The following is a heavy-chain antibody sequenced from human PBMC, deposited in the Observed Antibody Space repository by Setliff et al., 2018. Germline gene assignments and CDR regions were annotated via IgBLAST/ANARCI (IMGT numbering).Heavy chain of an antibody. CDR1: GYTFSTYA. CDR2: INTNTGTP. D-gene: IGHD3-16*01. V-gene: IGHV7-4-1*02. J-gene: IGHJ6*03. Sequence: GASVKVSCKGSGYTFSTYAINWVRQAPGQGLEYLGWINTNTGTPTYVQGFTGRFVFSLDTSVSTAYLQISSLKAEDTAVYYCARGVYEYSYGYRGHYYYYMDVWGKGATVTVSS. CDR3: ARGVYEYSYGYRGHYYYYMDV.